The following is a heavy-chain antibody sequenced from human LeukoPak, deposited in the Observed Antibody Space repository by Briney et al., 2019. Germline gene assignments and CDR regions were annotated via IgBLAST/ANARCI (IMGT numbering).Heavy chain of an antibody. CDR3: AREDGYSSSWYSDY. CDR1: GFTFSNAW. D-gene: IGHD6-13*01. CDR2: ISSFSRSTI. J-gene: IGHJ4*02. V-gene: IGHV3-48*04. Sequence: GGSLRLSCAASGFTFSNAWMSWVRQAPGKGLEWVSYISSFSRSTIYYADSVKGRFTISRDNAKNSLYLQMNSLRAEDTAVYYCAREDGYSSSWYSDYWGQGTLVTVSS.